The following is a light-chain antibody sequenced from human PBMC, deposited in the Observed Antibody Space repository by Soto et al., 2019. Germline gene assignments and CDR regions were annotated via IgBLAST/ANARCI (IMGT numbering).Light chain of an antibody. V-gene: IGLV1-47*01. CDR1: ISNIGRNY. CDR3: AAWDDTVRNYV. Sequence: QSVLTQPPSVSGTPGQRVTISCSGSISNIGRNYVSWFQQLPGTAPKVLSSRNNQRPSGVPDRFSGSKSGPSASLAISGLRSEDEAEYCCAAWDDTVRNYVFGTGTKLTVL. CDR2: RNN. J-gene: IGLJ1*01.